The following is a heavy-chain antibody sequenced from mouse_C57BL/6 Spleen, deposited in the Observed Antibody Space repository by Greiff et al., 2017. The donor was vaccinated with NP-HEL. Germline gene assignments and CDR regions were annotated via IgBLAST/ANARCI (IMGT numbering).Heavy chain of an antibody. Sequence: QVQLQQPGAELVKPGASVKMSCKASGYTFTSYWITWVKQRPGQGLEWIGDIYPGSGSTNYNEKFKSKATLTVDTSSSTAYMQLSSLTSEDSAVYYCARSFITTVDEGYFDVWGTGTTVTVSS. CDR3: ARSFITTVDEGYFDV. CDR2: IYPGSGST. D-gene: IGHD1-1*01. CDR1: GYTFTSYW. J-gene: IGHJ1*03. V-gene: IGHV1-55*01.